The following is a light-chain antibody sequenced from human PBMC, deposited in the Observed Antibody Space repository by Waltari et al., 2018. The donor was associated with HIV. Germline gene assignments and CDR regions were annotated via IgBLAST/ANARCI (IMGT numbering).Light chain of an antibody. Sequence: NFMLTQPHSVSESPGKTVTISCTRSSGSIASNYVQWYQQRPGSSPSTVIYDDNQRPSGVPDRFSGSIDSSSNSASLTISGLKTEDEADYYCQSYDSNTFWVFGGGTKLTVL. V-gene: IGLV6-57*01. CDR2: DDN. CDR3: QSYDSNTFWV. CDR1: SGSIASNY. J-gene: IGLJ3*02.